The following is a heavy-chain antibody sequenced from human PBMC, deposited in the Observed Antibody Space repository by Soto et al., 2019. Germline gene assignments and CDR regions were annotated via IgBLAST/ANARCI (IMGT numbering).Heavy chain of an antibody. V-gene: IGHV2-5*01. J-gene: IGHJ3*02. CDR1: GFSFSPSAVG. CDR2: IFWNDDK. Sequence: QITLKESGPTLVKPTQTLTLTCTCSGFSFSPSAVGVGWIRQPPGKALEWLALIFWNDDKRYSPSLKSRLTITKDPSKNQVVLTMTNMDPVDTATYYCAHLTIFNEGHDAFDIWGQGTMVTVSS. CDR3: AHLTIFNEGHDAFDI. D-gene: IGHD3-3*01.